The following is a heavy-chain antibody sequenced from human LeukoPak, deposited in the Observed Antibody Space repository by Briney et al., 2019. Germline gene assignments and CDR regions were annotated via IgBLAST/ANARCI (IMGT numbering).Heavy chain of an antibody. J-gene: IGHJ4*02. CDR1: GGSFSGYY. CDR3: ARGVPAALYYFDY. Sequence: SETLSLTCAVYGGSFSGYYWSWIRQPPGKGLEWIGEINHSGSTNYNPSLKSRVTISVDTSKNQFSLKLSSATAADTAVYYCARGVPAALYYFDYWGQGTLVTVSS. CDR2: INHSGST. D-gene: IGHD2-2*01. V-gene: IGHV4-34*01.